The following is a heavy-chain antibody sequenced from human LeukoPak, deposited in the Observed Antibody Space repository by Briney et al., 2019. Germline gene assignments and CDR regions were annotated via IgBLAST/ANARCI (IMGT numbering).Heavy chain of an antibody. CDR1: GFTFSSYG. J-gene: IGHJ4*02. D-gene: IGHD3-22*01. Sequence: GGSLRLSCAASGFTFSSYGMHWVRQAPGKGLEWVAVISYDGSDKYYADSVKGRFTISRDNSKNTLSLQMNSLRAEDTAVYYCAKAYFDSSAYYNLDYWGQGTLVTASS. CDR3: AKAYFDSSAYYNLDY. CDR2: ISYDGSDK. V-gene: IGHV3-30*18.